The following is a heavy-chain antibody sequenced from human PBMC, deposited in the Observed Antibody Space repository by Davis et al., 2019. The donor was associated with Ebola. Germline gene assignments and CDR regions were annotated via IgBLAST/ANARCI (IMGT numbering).Heavy chain of an antibody. CDR3: ARGYDSSGFWVFDY. CDR1: GFTFDDYG. Sequence: GESLKISCAASGFTFDDYGMTWVRQAPGKGLEWVSGINWNGGSTGYADSVRGRFTISRDNAKNSLYLQMNSLRAEDTALYHCARGYDSSGFWVFDYWGQGTLVTVSS. D-gene: IGHD3-22*01. CDR2: INWNGGST. V-gene: IGHV3-20*01. J-gene: IGHJ4*02.